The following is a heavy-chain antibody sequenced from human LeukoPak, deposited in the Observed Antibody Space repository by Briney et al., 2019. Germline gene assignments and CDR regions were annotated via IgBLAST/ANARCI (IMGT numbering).Heavy chain of an antibody. CDR2: ISNSGST. J-gene: IGHJ4*02. D-gene: IGHD3-10*01. CDR3: ATSSGPRYYGSGRPNAFDY. CDR1: GGSISSYY. Sequence: SETLSLTCTVSGGSISSYYWSWIRQPPGKGLEWIGYISNSGSTNYNPSLKSRVTISVDTSKNQFSLKLNSVTAADTAVYYCATSSGPRYYGSGRPNAFDYWGQGTLVTVSS. V-gene: IGHV4-59*08.